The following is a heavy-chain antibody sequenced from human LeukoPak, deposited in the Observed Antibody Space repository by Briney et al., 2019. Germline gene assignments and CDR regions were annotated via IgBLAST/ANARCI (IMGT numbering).Heavy chain of an antibody. D-gene: IGHD3-22*01. CDR3: ARDYYDSSGYPYHDY. V-gene: IGHV3-21*01. CDR2: ISSSSSYI. Sequence: PGGSLRLSCAASGFTLSSYSMNRVRQAPGKGLEWVSSISSSSSYIYYADSVKGRFTISRDNAKNSLYLQMNIRRAEDTAVYYCARDYYDSSGYPYHDYWGQGTLVTVSS. CDR1: GFTLSSYS. J-gene: IGHJ4*02.